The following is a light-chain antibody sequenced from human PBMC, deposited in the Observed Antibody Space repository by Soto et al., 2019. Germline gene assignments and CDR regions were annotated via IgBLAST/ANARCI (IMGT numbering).Light chain of an antibody. CDR2: DVS. CDR3: SSYATSTTVL. CDR1: SSDVGGYNY. J-gene: IGLJ2*01. V-gene: IGLV2-14*03. Sequence: QSALTQPASVSGSPGQSITISCTGTSSDVGGYNYVSWYQQHPGRAPQLMIYDVSNRPSGVSNRFSGSRSGNTASLIISGLQAEDEADYYCSSYATSTTVLFGGGTKLTVL.